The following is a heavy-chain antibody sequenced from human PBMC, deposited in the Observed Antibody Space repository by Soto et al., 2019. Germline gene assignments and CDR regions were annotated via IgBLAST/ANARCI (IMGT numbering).Heavy chain of an antibody. J-gene: IGHJ6*02. CDR2: INHSGST. D-gene: IGHD2-8*01. CDR3: ARGVLMRFVYYYYGMDV. CDR1: GGSFSGYY. Sequence: TSETLSLTCAVYGGSFSGYYWSWIRQPPGKGLEWIGEINHSGSTNYNPSLKSRVTISVDTSKNQFSLKLSSVTAADTAVYYCARGVLMRFVYYYYGMDVWGQGTTVTVSS. V-gene: IGHV4-34*01.